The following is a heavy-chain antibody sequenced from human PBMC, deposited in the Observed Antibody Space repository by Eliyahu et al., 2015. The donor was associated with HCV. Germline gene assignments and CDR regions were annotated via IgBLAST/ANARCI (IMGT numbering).Heavy chain of an antibody. CDR2: ISYDGSNK. D-gene: IGHD2-15*01. CDR1: GXXFSSYG. Sequence: QVQLVESGGGVIQPGRSLRLSCXAXGXXFSSYGXHWVRQAPGKGLEWVAVISYDGSNKYYADSVKGRFTISRDNSKNTLYLQMNSLRAEDTAVYYCAKARLVAATWPIDYWGQGTLVTVSS. J-gene: IGHJ4*02. CDR3: AKARLVAATWPIDY. V-gene: IGHV3-30*18.